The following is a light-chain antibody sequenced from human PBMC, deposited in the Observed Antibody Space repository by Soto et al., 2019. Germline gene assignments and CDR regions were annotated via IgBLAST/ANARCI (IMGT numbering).Light chain of an antibody. Sequence: EIVLTQSPATLSLSPGERATLSCRASQSVSSYLAWYRQKPGQAPRLLIYDASNRATGIPARFSGSGSGTDFTLTISSLEPEDFAVYYCQQRSNWGFLTFGGGTKVDIK. CDR1: QSVSSY. V-gene: IGKV3-11*01. CDR3: QQRSNWGFLT. CDR2: DAS. J-gene: IGKJ4*01.